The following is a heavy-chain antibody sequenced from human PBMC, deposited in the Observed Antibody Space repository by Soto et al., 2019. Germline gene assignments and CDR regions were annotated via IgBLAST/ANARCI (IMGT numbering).Heavy chain of an antibody. CDR2: VYYTGST. CDR3: VRHCSGGSCFSSFDY. J-gene: IGHJ4*02. V-gene: IGHV4-59*08. CDR1: GGSIINYY. Sequence: SETLSLTCTVSGGSIINYYWSWIRQPPGKGLEWIGYVYYTGSTKYNPSLESRVAISVDTSRNQFSLKLGSVSAADTALYYCVRHCSGGSCFSSFDYWGQGTPVTVPS. D-gene: IGHD2-15*01.